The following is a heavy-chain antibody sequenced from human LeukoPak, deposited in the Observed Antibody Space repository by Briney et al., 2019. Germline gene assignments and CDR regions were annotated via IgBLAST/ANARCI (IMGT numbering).Heavy chain of an antibody. D-gene: IGHD3-3*01. V-gene: IGHV3-30*03. CDR3: ARGAIFGVVITRSAFDI. CDR2: ISYDGSNK. Sequence: PGGSLRLSCAASGFTVSSNYMSWVRQAPGKGLEWVAVISYDGSNKYYADSVKGRFTISRDNSKNTLYLQMNSLRAEDTAVYYCARGAIFGVVITRSAFDIWGQGTMVTVSS. J-gene: IGHJ3*02. CDR1: GFTVSSNY.